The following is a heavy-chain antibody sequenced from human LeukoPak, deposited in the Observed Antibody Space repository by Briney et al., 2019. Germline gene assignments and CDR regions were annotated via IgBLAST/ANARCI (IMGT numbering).Heavy chain of an antibody. CDR2: ITWNSGSI. V-gene: IGHV3-9*01. CDR1: GFTFDDYA. Sequence: GRSLRLSCAASGFTFDDYAMHWVRQAPGKGLEWVSGITWNSGSIGYADSVKGRFTISRDNAENSLYLQMNSLRAEDTALYYCAKDIARWSHTVTTLFDYWGQGTLVTVSS. D-gene: IGHD4-11*01. CDR3: AKDIARWSHTVTTLFDY. J-gene: IGHJ4*02.